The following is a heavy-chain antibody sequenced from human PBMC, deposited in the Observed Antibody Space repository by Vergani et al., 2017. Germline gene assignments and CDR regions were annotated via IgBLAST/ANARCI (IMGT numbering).Heavy chain of an antibody. J-gene: IGHJ4*02. D-gene: IGHD2-2*01. Sequence: QVQLVQSGAEVKKPGASVKVSCKASGYTFTSYYMHWVRQAPGQGLEWMGGIIPIFGTANYAQKFQGRVTITADESTSTAYMELSSLRSEDTAVYYCAESDLQCSSTSCYATYYFDYWGQGTLVTVSS. CDR1: GYTFTSYY. CDR2: IIPIFGTA. CDR3: AESDLQCSSTSCYATYYFDY. V-gene: IGHV1-69*01.